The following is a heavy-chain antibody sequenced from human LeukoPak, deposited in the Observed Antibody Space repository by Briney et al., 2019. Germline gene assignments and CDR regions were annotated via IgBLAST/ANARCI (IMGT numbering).Heavy chain of an antibody. CDR1: GGTFSSYA. D-gene: IGHD2-2*01. V-gene: IGHV1-69*01. J-gene: IGHJ5*02. Sequence: ASVKVSCKASGGTFSSYAISWVRQAPGQGLEWMGGIIPIFGTANYAQKFQGRVTITADESTSTAYMELSSLRSEDTAVYYCARVVVVPSMMSSFDPWGQGTLVTVSS. CDR3: ARVVVVPSMMSSFDP. CDR2: IIPIFGTA.